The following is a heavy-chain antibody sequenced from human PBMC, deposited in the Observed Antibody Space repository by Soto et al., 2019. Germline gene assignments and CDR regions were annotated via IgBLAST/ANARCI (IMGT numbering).Heavy chain of an antibody. J-gene: IGHJ5*02. D-gene: IGHD2-2*01. CDR2: INPSGGST. CDR3: ARERTEYGRYNWFDP. Sequence: ASVKVSCKASGYTITAHLLHWVRQAPGQGLEWMGIINPSGGSTSYAQKFQGRVTMTRDTSTSTVYMELSSLRSEDTAVYYCARERTEYGRYNWFDPWGQGTLVTVSS. CDR1: GYTITAHL. V-gene: IGHV1-46*01.